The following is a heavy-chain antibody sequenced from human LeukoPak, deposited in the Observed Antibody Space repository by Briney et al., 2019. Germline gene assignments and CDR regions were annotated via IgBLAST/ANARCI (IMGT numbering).Heavy chain of an antibody. CDR3: TRGATGYSWFDP. CDR1: GYTFTSYG. D-gene: IGHD3-9*01. Sequence: GASVKVSCKASGYTFTSYGISWVRQAPGQGLEWMGWISGYNGNTNYAQKFQGRVTMTTDTSTNTAYMELRSLRSDDTAVYYCTRGATGYSWFDPWGQGTLVTVSS. J-gene: IGHJ5*02. V-gene: IGHV1-18*01. CDR2: ISGYNGNT.